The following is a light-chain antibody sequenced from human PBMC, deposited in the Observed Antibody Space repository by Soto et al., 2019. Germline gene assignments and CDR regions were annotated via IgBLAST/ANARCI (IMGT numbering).Light chain of an antibody. V-gene: IGLV2-14*01. J-gene: IGLJ2*01. Sequence: QSALTQPASVSGSPGQSITISCTGTSSDVGGYNYVPWYQQHPGKAPKLTIYDVSNRPSGVSNRFSGSKSGNTASLTISGLQAEDEADYYCSSYTSSSTPVVFGGGTKVTVL. CDR1: SSDVGGYNY. CDR3: SSYTSSSTPVV. CDR2: DVS.